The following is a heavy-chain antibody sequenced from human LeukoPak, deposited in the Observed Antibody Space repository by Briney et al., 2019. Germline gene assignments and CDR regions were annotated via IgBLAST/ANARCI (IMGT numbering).Heavy chain of an antibody. CDR3: ARDPRVSAGWQFDY. D-gene: IGHD6-19*01. CDR2: KYYRSKWYN. V-gene: IGHV6-1*01. CDR1: GDSVSSKSAT. J-gene: IGHJ4*02. Sequence: SQTLSLTCAISGDSVSSKSATWNWIRQSPPRGLEWLGKKYYRSKWYNDSAVSVKSRITISPDTSKNQFSLQLNSVTPEDTAMYYCARDPRVSAGWQFDYWGQGTLVTVSS.